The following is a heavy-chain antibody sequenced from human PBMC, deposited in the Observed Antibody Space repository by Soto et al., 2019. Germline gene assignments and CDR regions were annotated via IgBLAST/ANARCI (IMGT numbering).Heavy chain of an antibody. Sequence: EVQLVESGGGLVQPGGSLRLSCVDSGFTFSSYWMSWVRQAPVKGLEWVGNIKQDGSEENYVDSLKGRFTISRDNAKNAMYLQMNSVRVEDMAVYYCARIAATGWGWDVWGQGTTVVVSS. CDR3: ARIAATGWGWDV. J-gene: IGHJ6*02. CDR2: IKQDGSEE. CDR1: GFTFSSYW. V-gene: IGHV3-7*01. D-gene: IGHD6-13*01.